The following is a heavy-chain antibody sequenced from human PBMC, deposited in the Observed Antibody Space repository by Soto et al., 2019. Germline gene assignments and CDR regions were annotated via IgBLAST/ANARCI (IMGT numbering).Heavy chain of an antibody. CDR2: IWYDGSNK. CDR3: ARDYSPLAAGTRGYFQH. D-gene: IGHD6-13*01. J-gene: IGHJ1*01. Sequence: QVQLVESGGGVVQPGRSLRLSCAASGFTFSSYAMHWVRQAPGKGLEWVAVIWYDGSNKYYADSVKGRFTISRDNSKNTLYLQMNSLRAEDTAVYYCARDYSPLAAGTRGYFQHWGQGTLVTVSS. CDR1: GFTFSSYA. V-gene: IGHV3-33*08.